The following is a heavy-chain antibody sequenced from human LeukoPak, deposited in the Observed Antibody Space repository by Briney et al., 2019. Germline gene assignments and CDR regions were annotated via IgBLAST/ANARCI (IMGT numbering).Heavy chain of an antibody. V-gene: IGHV3-30*09. D-gene: IGHD1-1*01. CDR2: ISYDGSDK. Sequence: GRSLRLSCAASAFTFNSYTMHWVRQAPGKGLEWVALISYDGSDKYYADSVRGRFAVSRDNSKNTLYLQMNSLRAEDTAVYYCARGRYADYLDYWGQGTLVTVSS. CDR3: ARGRYADYLDY. J-gene: IGHJ4*02. CDR1: AFTFNSYT.